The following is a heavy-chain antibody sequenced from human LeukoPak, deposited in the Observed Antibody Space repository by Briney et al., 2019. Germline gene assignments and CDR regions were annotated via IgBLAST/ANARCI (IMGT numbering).Heavy chain of an antibody. J-gene: IGHJ4*01. CDR2: IDHKGNT. Sequence: LTCXXXGGSINNYXXSWIRQPPGKGLEWIGYIDHKGNTNYNPSLKSRVTMSVETSKNQFSLKLNSVTAADTAVYYCARXGXLXYW. V-gene: IGHV4-59*08. CDR1: GGSINNYX. CDR3: ARXGXLXY.